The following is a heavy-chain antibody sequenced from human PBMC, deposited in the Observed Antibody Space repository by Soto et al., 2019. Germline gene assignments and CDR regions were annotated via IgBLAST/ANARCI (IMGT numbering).Heavy chain of an antibody. CDR3: ARGIVNFAFDI. J-gene: IGHJ3*02. D-gene: IGHD1-26*01. Sequence: SETLSLTFSVYGGSFIGYYWSWIRQPPGKGLEWIGEINHSGSTNYNPSLKSRVTISVDTSKNQFSLKLSSVTAADTAVYYCARGIVNFAFDIWGQGTMVT. CDR2: INHSGST. CDR1: GGSFIGYY. V-gene: IGHV4-34*01.